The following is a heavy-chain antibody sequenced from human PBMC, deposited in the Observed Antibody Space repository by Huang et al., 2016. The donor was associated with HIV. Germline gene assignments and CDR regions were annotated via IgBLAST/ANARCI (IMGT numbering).Heavy chain of an antibody. Sequence: QVQLQESGPGLVKPSGTLSLTCSVSGDSISSQYWGWIRQPPGKGLEWIGTSYYSGSPSYNPSLKSPGTMSVDTSKNQFSLKLNSVTAADTAVYYCARYDVLTGANYYMDVWGIGSTVIVSS. CDR3: ARYDVLTGANYYMDV. CDR1: GDSISSQY. V-gene: IGHV4-59*11. J-gene: IGHJ6*03. CDR2: SYYSGSP. D-gene: IGHD3-9*01.